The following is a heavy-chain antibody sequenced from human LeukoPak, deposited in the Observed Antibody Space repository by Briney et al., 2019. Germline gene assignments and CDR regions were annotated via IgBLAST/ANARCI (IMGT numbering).Heavy chain of an antibody. D-gene: IGHD5-18*01. V-gene: IGHV3-15*01. Sequence: PEGSLRLSCAASGFTFSNAWMSWVRQAPGKGLEWVGRIKSKTNGGTTDYAAPVKGRFTISRDDSKNTLYLQMNSLKTEDTAVYYCTTDHGYSYGHFDYWGQGTLVTVSS. CDR2: IKSKTNGGTT. J-gene: IGHJ4*02. CDR1: GFTFSNAW. CDR3: TTDHGYSYGHFDY.